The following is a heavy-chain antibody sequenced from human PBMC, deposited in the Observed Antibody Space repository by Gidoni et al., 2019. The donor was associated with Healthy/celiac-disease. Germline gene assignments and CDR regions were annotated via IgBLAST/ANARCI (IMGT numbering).Heavy chain of an antibody. CDR3: ATARWLLGGYYFDY. Sequence: QVQLQESGPGLVKPSETLSLTCTVSGGSISSYYWSWIRQPPGKGLEWIGYIYYSGSTNYNPSLKSRVTISVDTSKNQFSLKLSSVTAADTAVYYCATARWLLGGYYFDYWGQGTLVTVSS. CDR2: IYYSGST. V-gene: IGHV4-59*08. J-gene: IGHJ4*02. D-gene: IGHD5-12*01. CDR1: GGSISSYY.